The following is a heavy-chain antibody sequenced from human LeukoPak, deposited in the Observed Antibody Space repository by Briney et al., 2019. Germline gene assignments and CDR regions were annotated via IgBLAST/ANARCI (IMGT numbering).Heavy chain of an antibody. J-gene: IGHJ4*02. Sequence: GGSLRLSCEASGFTFSSYGMHWVRQAPGKGLEWVTVISYDGSNKYYADSVKGRFTISRDNSKNTLYLQMNSLRAEDTALYYCARGNLYDSQVFDSWGQGTPVTVSS. CDR1: GFTFSSYG. V-gene: IGHV3-30*03. CDR3: ARGNLYDSQVFDS. CDR2: ISYDGSNK. D-gene: IGHD3-9*01.